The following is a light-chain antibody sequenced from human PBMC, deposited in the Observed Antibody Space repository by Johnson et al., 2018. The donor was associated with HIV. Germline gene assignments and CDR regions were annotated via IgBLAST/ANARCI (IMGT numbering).Light chain of an antibody. CDR1: SSNIGNNF. CDR3: GTWDSSLRTGF. CDR2: DNN. V-gene: IGLV1-51*01. J-gene: IGLJ1*01. Sequence: QSVLTQSPSVSAAPGQKVTISCSGSSSNIGNNFVSWYQQLPGTAPKLLIYDNNKRPSGIPDRFSGSKSGTSATLGITGLQTGDEADYYSGTWDSSLRTGFFGTGTKVTVL.